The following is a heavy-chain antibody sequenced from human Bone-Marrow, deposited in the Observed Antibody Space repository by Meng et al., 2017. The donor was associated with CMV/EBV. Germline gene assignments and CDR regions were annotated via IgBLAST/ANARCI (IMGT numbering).Heavy chain of an antibody. CDR1: GCSISSYS. J-gene: IGHJ6*02. CDR3: ARYYDFWSGDSYGMDV. D-gene: IGHD3-3*01. Sequence: SETLSLPCPVSGCSISSYSWSWIRQPPGKGLEWIGYIYYSEGTNYNPSLKSRVTISVDTSKNQFYLKLSSATAADTAVYYCARYYDFWSGDSYGMDVWGQGTTVTVSS. V-gene: IGHV4-59*01. CDR2: IYYSEGT.